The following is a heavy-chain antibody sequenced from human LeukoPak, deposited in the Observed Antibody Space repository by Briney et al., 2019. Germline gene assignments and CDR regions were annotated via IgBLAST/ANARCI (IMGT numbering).Heavy chain of an antibody. Sequence: SETLSPTCTVSGGSVSSGSYYWSWIRQPPGKTLEWIGHIYYSGGTNYNPSLKSRVTISVDPSRNQFSLKLTSVTAADTAVYYCARGIFYYYGSSGYYHFDYWGQGTLVTVSS. V-gene: IGHV4-61*01. J-gene: IGHJ4*02. D-gene: IGHD3-22*01. CDR3: ARGIFYYYGSSGYYHFDY. CDR2: IYYSGGT. CDR1: GGSVSSGSYY.